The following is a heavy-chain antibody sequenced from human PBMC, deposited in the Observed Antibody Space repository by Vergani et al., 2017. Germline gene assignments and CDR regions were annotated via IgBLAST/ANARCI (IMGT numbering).Heavy chain of an antibody. Sequence: QVQLVESGGGVVQPGRSLRLSCAASGFTFSSYAMHWVRQAPGKGLEWVAVISYDGSNQYYADSVKGRFTISRDNSKNTLYLQMNSLRAEDTAVYYCARCPRYQLLSVWFDPWGQGTLVTVSS. J-gene: IGHJ5*02. D-gene: IGHD2-2*01. V-gene: IGHV3-30-3*01. CDR3: ARCPRYQLLSVWFDP. CDR2: ISYDGSNQ. CDR1: GFTFSSYA.